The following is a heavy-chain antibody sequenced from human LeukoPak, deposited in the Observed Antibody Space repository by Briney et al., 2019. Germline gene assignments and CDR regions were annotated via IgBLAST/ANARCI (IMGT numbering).Heavy chain of an antibody. CDR2: INPSSGGT. CDR1: GYTFTGYY. CDR3: ARDPDDYGDDGWFDP. D-gene: IGHD4-17*01. Sequence: ASVKVSCKASGYTFTGYYMHWVRQAPGQGLEWMGWINPSSGGTNYAQKFQGRVTMTRDTSISTAYMELSRLRSDDTAVYYCARDPDDYGDDGWFDPWGQGTLVTVSS. V-gene: IGHV1-2*02. J-gene: IGHJ5*02.